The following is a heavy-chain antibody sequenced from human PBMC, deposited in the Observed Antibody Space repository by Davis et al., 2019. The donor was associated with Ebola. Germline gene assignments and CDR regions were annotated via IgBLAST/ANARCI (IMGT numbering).Heavy chain of an antibody. CDR2: IYYSGTT. Sequence: SETLSLTCSVPGGSVNNGFYYWTWIRQPPGKGLEWIGNIYYSGTTENSPSLESRVTMSIDTSKNQFSLRLTSLTAADTAVYYCARKGRSGELDYWGQGTLVTVSS. V-gene: IGHV4-61*01. J-gene: IGHJ4*02. CDR3: ARKGRSGELDY. CDR1: GGSVNNGFYY. D-gene: IGHD1-26*01.